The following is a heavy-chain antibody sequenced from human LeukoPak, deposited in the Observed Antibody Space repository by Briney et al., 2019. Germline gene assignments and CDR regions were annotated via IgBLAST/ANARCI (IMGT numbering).Heavy chain of an antibody. CDR3: ARESNDYVWGSYRSLPDY. V-gene: IGHV4-39*02. D-gene: IGHD3-16*02. CDR1: GGSISSGSYY. Sequence: PSETLSLTCTVSGGSISSGSYYWDWIRQPPGKGLEWIGDIYSSGKTNYNPSLRSRVTMSIDPSKNQFSLNLNSVSATDTAVYYCARESNDYVWGSYRSLPDYWGQGTLVTVSS. J-gene: IGHJ4*02. CDR2: IYSSGKT.